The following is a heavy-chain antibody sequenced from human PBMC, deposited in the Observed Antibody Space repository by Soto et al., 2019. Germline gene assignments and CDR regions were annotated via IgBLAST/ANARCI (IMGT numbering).Heavy chain of an antibody. CDR3: AKRPGYTNSWYYFDS. V-gene: IGHV3-23*01. Sequence: PGGSLRLSCAAAGFPSSTYAMSWVRQAPGKGPEWVSVISSSGATIYYADSVKGRFTISRDNSKNTLYLQMNSLRAEDTAVYYCAKRPGYTNSWYYFDSWGQGTLVTVSS. J-gene: IGHJ4*02. D-gene: IGHD6-13*01. CDR1: GFPSSTYA. CDR2: ISSSGATI.